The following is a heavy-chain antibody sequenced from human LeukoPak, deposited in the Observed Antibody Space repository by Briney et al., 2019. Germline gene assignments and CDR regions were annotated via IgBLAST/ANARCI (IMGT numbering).Heavy chain of an antibody. CDR2: ISYDGSTE. CDR1: GFTFSSYS. J-gene: IGHJ4*02. V-gene: IGHV3-30*03. CDR3: ATKHTSGWYYLHY. D-gene: IGHD6-19*01. Sequence: GGSLRLSCAASGFTFSSYSMHWVRQAPDRGLEGVAVISYDGSTEYYADSVKGRFTISRDNSKNTLYLQMNSLRAEDTAVYYCATKHTSGWYYLHYWGQGTLVTVSS.